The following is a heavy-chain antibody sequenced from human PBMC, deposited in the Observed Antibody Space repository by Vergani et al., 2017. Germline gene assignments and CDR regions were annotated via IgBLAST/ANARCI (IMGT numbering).Heavy chain of an antibody. CDR3: ARNTTYTDS. V-gene: IGHV5-51*03. Sequence: EVALVQSGPEMRKPGECLKISCKGSEYSFGNYWMGWVRQMPGKGLEWMGIIYPTDSDTRYSPSFQGQVTISADKSISTAFLQWDSLKASDTALYYCARNTTYTDSWGQGTLVTVSS. J-gene: IGHJ4*02. D-gene: IGHD1-1*01. CDR2: IYPTDSDT. CDR1: EYSFGNYW.